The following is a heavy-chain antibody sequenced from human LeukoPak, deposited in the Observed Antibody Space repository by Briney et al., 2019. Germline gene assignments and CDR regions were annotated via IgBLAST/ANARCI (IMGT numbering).Heavy chain of an antibody. D-gene: IGHD3-22*01. J-gene: IGHJ5*02. V-gene: IGHV4-59*01. Sequence: SETLSLTCTVSGGSISSYYWSWIRQPPGKGQEWIGYIYYSGSTNYNPSLKSRVTISVDTSKNQFSLKLSSVTAADTAVYYCARVFYYDSSGYSHNWFDPWGQGTLVTVSS. CDR3: ARVFYYDSSGYSHNWFDP. CDR2: IYYSGST. CDR1: GGSISSYY.